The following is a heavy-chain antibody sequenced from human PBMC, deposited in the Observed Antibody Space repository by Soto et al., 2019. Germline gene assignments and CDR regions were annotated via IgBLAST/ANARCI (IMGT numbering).Heavy chain of an antibody. Sequence: EVQLVESGGGLVQPGGSLRLSCAASGFTFSSYWMHWVRQAPGKGLVWVSRINSDGSSTSYADSVKGRFTISRDNAKNTLYLQMNSLRAEDTAVYYCAREDYGDPNFDPWGQGTLVTVSS. CDR3: AREDYGDPNFDP. J-gene: IGHJ5*02. CDR1: GFTFSSYW. D-gene: IGHD4-17*01. V-gene: IGHV3-74*01. CDR2: INSDGSST.